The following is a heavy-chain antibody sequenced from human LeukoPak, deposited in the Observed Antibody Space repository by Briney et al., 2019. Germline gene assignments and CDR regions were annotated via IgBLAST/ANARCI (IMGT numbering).Heavy chain of an antibody. Sequence: GGSLRLSCAASGFTFSNYWMTWVRQAPGKGLEWVAHINQDGSEEHYMDSAKARFTISRDNAKNSLSLQMNSLRAEDTAVYYCARKGISALAGAFDIWGQGTMVTVSS. CDR3: ARKGISALAGAFDI. J-gene: IGHJ3*02. D-gene: IGHD2-21*01. V-gene: IGHV3-7*03. CDR1: GFTFSNYW. CDR2: INQDGSEE.